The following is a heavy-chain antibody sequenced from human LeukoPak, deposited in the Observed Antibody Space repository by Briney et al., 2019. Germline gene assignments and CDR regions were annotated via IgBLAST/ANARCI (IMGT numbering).Heavy chain of an antibody. Sequence: GRSLRLSCAASGFTFSSYPMHWVRQAPGKGLEWVALISYDGSNTYYAGSVKGRFTISRDNSKNTLYLQMNSLRTEDTAVYYCARPQYSTSWYEGIDYWGQGNLVTVA. CDR1: GFTFSSYP. CDR3: ARPQYSTSWYEGIDY. D-gene: IGHD6-13*01. CDR2: ISYDGSNT. J-gene: IGHJ4*02. V-gene: IGHV3-30-3*01.